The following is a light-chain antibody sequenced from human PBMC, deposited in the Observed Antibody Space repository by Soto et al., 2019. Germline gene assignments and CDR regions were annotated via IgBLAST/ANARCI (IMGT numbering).Light chain of an antibody. CDR1: TSDVGGYNY. CDR3: GSYTGSTTND. Sequence: QSVLTQPASVSGSLGQSITISCTGTTSDVGGYNYVSWYQQHPGKAPILMIYEVTNRPSGVSNRFSGSKSGNTASLTISGLQVEQEAEYYGGSYTGSTTNDLGTGTKGTLL. CDR2: EVT. J-gene: IGLJ1*01. V-gene: IGLV2-14*01.